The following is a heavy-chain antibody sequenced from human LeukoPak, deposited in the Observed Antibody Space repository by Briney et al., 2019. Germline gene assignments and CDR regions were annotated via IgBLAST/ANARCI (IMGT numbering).Heavy chain of an antibody. Sequence: PSETLSLTCTVSGGSISSYYWSWIRQPAGKGLEWIGRIYTSGSTNYNPSLKSRVTMSVDTSKNQFSLKLSSVTAADTAVYYCARDSERIAAAGTGFDPWGQGTLVTVSS. CDR2: IYTSGST. J-gene: IGHJ5*02. D-gene: IGHD6-13*01. CDR1: GGSISSYY. CDR3: ARDSERIAAAGTGFDP. V-gene: IGHV4-4*07.